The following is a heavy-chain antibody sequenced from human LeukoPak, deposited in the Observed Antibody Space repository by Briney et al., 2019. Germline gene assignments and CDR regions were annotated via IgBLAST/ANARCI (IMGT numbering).Heavy chain of an antibody. CDR1: GFTFSTYW. CDR2: IKHDGSEK. Sequence: GGSLRLSCAASGFTFSTYWMSWVRQPPGKGLEWVANIKHDGSEKYYVDSVKGRFTISRDNAKNSLYLQMNSLRAEDTAVYCCARVGTAEGTLEDYWGQGTLVTVSS. CDR3: ARVGTAEGTLEDY. D-gene: IGHD6-13*01. J-gene: IGHJ4*02. V-gene: IGHV3-7*01.